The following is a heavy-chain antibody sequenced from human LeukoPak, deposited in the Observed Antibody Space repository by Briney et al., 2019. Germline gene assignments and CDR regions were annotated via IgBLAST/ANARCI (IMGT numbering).Heavy chain of an antibody. V-gene: IGHV3-48*04. J-gene: IGHJ4*02. CDR2: ISSSSSTI. D-gene: IGHD6-6*01. CDR1: GFTFSSYS. CDR3: AGIAARPK. Sequence: GGSLRLSCAASGFTFSSYSMNWVRQAPGKGLEWVSYISSSSSTIYYADSVKGRFTISRDNAKSSLYLQMNSLRAEDTAVYYCAGIAARPKWGQGTLVTVSS.